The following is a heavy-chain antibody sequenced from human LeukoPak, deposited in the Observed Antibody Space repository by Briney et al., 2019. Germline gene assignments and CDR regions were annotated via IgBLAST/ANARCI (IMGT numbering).Heavy chain of an antibody. D-gene: IGHD1-7*01. Sequence: GASVKVSCKVSGYSLSELSMHWVRQAPGKGLEWMGGFDPEDGETIYAQKFQGRVTMTEDTSTDTAYMELSSLRSEDTAMYYCATVPGWDNWNYPAHWGQGTLVTVSS. V-gene: IGHV1-24*01. CDR2: FDPEDGET. CDR1: GYSLSELS. CDR3: ATVPGWDNWNYPAH. J-gene: IGHJ1*01.